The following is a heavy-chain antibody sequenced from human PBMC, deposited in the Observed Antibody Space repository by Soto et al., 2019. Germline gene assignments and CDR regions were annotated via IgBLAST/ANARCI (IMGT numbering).Heavy chain of an antibody. CDR1: GFTFSSYG. V-gene: IGHV3-33*01. J-gene: IGHJ4*02. CDR3: ARGGPRLSAYSSGWPDDY. D-gene: IGHD6-19*01. Sequence: PGGSLRLSCAASGFTFSSYGMHWVRQAPGKGLEWVAVIWYDGSNKYYADSVKGRFTISRDNSKNTLYLQMNSLRAEDTAVYYCARGGPRLSAYSSGWPDDYWGQGTLVTVSS. CDR2: IWYDGSNK.